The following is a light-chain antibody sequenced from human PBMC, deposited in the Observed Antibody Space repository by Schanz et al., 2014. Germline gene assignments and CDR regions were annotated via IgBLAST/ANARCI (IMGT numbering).Light chain of an antibody. V-gene: IGLV2-14*01. CDR2: EGS. CDR1: GSDVGGYNY. CDR3: KV. J-gene: IGLJ3*02. Sequence: QSALTQPASVSGSPGQSITISCTGTGSDVGGYNYVSWYQQHPGKAPKLMIYEGSQRPSGVSDRFSGSKSGNTASLTISGLQAEDEADYHQKVFGGGTKLTVL.